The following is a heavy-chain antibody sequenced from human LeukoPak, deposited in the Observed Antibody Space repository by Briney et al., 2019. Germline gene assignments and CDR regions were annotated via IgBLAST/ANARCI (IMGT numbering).Heavy chain of an antibody. CDR3: ARAYCGGDCYPYPFDY. V-gene: IGHV3-11*06. Sequence: PGRSLRLSCAASGFTFSDYYMSWIRQAPGKGLEWVSYISSSSSYTNYADSVKGRFTISRDNAKNSLYLQMNSLRAEDTAVYYCARAYCGGDCYPYPFDYWGQGTLVTVSS. J-gene: IGHJ4*02. D-gene: IGHD2-21*02. CDR1: GFTFSDYY. CDR2: ISSSSSYT.